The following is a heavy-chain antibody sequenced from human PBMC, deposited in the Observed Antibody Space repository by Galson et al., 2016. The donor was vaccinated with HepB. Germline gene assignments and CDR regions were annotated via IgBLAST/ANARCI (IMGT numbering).Heavy chain of an antibody. D-gene: IGHD4/OR15-4a*01. J-gene: IGHJ6*04. Sequence: SLRLSCAASGFTFSDYYMSWIRQAPGKGLEWISHISGSSSSTNYADSVKGRFTISRDNAKNSLYLEMNSLRVEDTAVYYCAREDSDRLMVPDWVWGKGTTVTVSS. CDR1: GFTFSDYY. CDR3: AREDSDRLMVPDWV. CDR2: ISGSSSST. V-gene: IGHV3-11*06.